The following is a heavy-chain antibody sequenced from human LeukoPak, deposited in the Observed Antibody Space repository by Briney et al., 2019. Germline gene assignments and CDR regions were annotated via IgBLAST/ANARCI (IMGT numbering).Heavy chain of an antibody. D-gene: IGHD2-2*01. CDR3: AREYQLHYFDN. CDR1: GGSIRSDNYY. Sequence: SETLSLTCTVSGGSIRSDNYYWSWIRQPPGKGLEWIGYIYHSGSTYYNPSLESRVTISVDTSKNQFSLNLSSVTAADTAVYFCAREYQLHYFDNWGQGTLVAVSS. V-gene: IGHV4-30-4*01. CDR2: IYHSGST. J-gene: IGHJ4*02.